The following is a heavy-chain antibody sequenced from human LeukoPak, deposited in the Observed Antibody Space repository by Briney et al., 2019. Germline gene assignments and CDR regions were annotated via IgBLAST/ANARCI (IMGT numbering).Heavy chain of an antibody. CDR3: ARDLGSRWIIVDY. CDR2: INPNSGGT. J-gene: IGHJ4*02. D-gene: IGHD6-19*01. V-gene: IGHV1-2*02. CDR1: VYTFTGYY. Sequence: ASVTVSCKASVYTFTGYYIHWVRQAPGQGLEWMGWINPNSGGTNSAQKFQGRVTLTRDTSISTAYLELSSLRSDDTAVYYCARDLGSRWIIVDYWGQGTLVTVSS.